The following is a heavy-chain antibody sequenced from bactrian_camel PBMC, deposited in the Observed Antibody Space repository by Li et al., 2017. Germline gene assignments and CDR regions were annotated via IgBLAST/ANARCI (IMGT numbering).Heavy chain of an antibody. J-gene: IGHJ4*01. CDR1: GYTYSTNC. CDR3: AAGIMWCGLAQSEYDY. V-gene: IGHV3S40*01. D-gene: IGHD3*01. CDR2: IDTVGGST. Sequence: DVQLVESGGGSVQAGGSLRLSCAASGYTYSTNCMGWFRQAPGKEREGVARIDTVGGSTVYADSVKGRFTISQANAKNTVTLQMNFLIPQDTAMYYCAAGIMWCGLAQSEYDYWGQGTQVTVS.